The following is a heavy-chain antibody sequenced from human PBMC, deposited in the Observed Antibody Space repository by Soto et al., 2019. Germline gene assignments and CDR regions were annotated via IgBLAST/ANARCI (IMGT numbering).Heavy chain of an antibody. D-gene: IGHD3-16*01. CDR3: AGVLGVGGGVGGNWFDP. CDR2: ISAYNGNT. V-gene: IGHV1-18*01. Sequence: QVQLVQSGAEVKKPGASVKVSCKASGYTFTSYGISWVRQAPGQGLEWMGWISAYNGNTNYAQKLQGRVTMTTDTSTTTAYREVRGLRSDDTAVYYCAGVLGVGGGVGGNWFDPWGQGTLVTVSS. J-gene: IGHJ5*02. CDR1: GYTFTSYG.